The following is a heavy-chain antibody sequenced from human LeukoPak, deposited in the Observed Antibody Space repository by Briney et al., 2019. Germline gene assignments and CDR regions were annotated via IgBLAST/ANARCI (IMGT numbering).Heavy chain of an antibody. J-gene: IGHJ4*02. V-gene: IGHV3-53*01. CDR2: IYSGGST. CDR1: GFTVSSNY. Sequence: PGGSLRLSCAASGFTVSSNYMSWVRQAPGKGLEWVSVIYSGGSTYYADSVKGRFTISRDNSKNTLYLQMNSLRAEDTAVYYCARGTTYYYDSSGYYYEPYFDYWGQGTLVTVSS. CDR3: ARGTTYYYDSSGYYYEPYFDY. D-gene: IGHD3-22*01.